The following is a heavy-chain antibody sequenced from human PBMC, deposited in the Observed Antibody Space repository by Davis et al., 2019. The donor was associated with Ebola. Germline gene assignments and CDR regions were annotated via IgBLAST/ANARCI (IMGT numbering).Heavy chain of an antibody. CDR2: ISGYKGNT. CDR1: DFTFTSDG. V-gene: IGHV1-18*04. J-gene: IGHJ6*02. D-gene: IGHD6-19*01. CDR3: ARGEGLVVAGYYYYYSMDV. Sequence: AASVKVSCKASDFTFTSDGISWVRQAPGQGLEWMGWISGYKGNTKYAGKFRGRVTMTTDTSTSTAYMELRSLGYDDTAVYYCARGEGLVVAGYYYYYSMDVWGQGTAVIVSS.